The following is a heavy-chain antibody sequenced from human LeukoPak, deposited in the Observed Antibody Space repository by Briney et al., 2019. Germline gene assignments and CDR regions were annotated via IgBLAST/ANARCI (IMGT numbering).Heavy chain of an antibody. CDR1: GGSISSGGYY. D-gene: IGHD3-10*01. J-gene: IGHJ6*02. Sequence: SETLSLTCTVSGGSISSGGYYWSWIRQHPGKGLEWIGYIYYSGSTYYNPSLKSRVTISVDTSKNQFSLKLNSVTAADTAVYYCARDRLVRGVTPTLFYYYGMDVWGQGTTVTVSS. V-gene: IGHV4-31*03. CDR2: IYYSGST. CDR3: ARDRLVRGVTPTLFYYYGMDV.